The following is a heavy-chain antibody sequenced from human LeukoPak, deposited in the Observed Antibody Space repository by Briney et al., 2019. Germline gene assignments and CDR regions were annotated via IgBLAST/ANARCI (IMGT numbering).Heavy chain of an antibody. CDR1: GFTFSNYG. Sequence: GGSLRLSCAASGFTFSNYGMSWVRQAPGKGLEWVSLDSAAGNTKHYAESVKGRFTISRDNSKYTLYLQMNSLRAEDTAIYYCARDLYTERGDLWGQGTMVTVSS. CDR2: DSAAGNTK. CDR3: ARDLYTERGDL. J-gene: IGHJ3*01. V-gene: IGHV3-23*01. D-gene: IGHD2-2*02.